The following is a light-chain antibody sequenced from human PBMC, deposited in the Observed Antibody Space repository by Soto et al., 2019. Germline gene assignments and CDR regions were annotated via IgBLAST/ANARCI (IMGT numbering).Light chain of an antibody. J-gene: IGLJ1*01. CDR3: SSYTSSSTLYV. V-gene: IGLV2-14*01. CDR2: DVS. CDR1: SSDVCGYNY. Sequence: QSALTQPASVSGSPGQSITLSCTGTSSDVCGYNYVSWYQQHPGKAPKLMIYDVSNRPSGVSNRFSGSKSGNTASLTISGLQAEDEADYYCSSYTSSSTLYVFGTGTKLTVL.